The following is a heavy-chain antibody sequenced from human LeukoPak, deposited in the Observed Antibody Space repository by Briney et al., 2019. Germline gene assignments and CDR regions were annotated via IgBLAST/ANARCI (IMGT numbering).Heavy chain of an antibody. V-gene: IGHV3-23*01. Sequence: PGGSLRLSCAACGFTFSIYTMSWVRQAPGKGLEWVSAISGSGGSTYYADSVKGRFTISRDNSKNTLYLQMNSLRAEDTAVYYCAKVAGAYSRVVVTAEYWGQGTLVTVSS. CDR2: ISGSGGST. CDR3: AKVAGAYSRVVVTAEY. CDR1: GFTFSIYT. J-gene: IGHJ4*02. D-gene: IGHD2-21*02.